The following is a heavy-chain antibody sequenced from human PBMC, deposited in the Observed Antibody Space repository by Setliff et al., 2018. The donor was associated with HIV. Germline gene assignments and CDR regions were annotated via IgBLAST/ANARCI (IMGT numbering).Heavy chain of an antibody. Sequence: GGSLRLSCSASGFTFSSYAMHWVRQAPGKGLEYVSVISSNSGSTIYYADSVKGRFTISRDNAKNSLYLQMNSLRAEDTAVYYCATRFSNSWAFDYWGQGTLVTVSS. D-gene: IGHD2-2*01. CDR3: ATRFSNSWAFDY. J-gene: IGHJ4*02. CDR2: ISSNSGSTI. V-gene: IGHV3-64*04. CDR1: GFTFSSYA.